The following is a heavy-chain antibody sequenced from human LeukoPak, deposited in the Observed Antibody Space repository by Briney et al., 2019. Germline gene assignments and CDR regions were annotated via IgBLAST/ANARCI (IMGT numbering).Heavy chain of an antibody. CDR2: ISGSSGST. D-gene: IGHD6-19*01. V-gene: IGHV3-23*01. CDR1: VFTFSSYA. Sequence: GGSLRLSRAPSVFTFSSYAMSWVRQAPGTGREWVSAISGSSGSTYYAHSVKGRFTISRDNSKNTLYLQMNSLRAEDTAVYYCASPRTEAVAAPWGQGTLVTVSS. J-gene: IGHJ5*02. CDR3: ASPRTEAVAAP.